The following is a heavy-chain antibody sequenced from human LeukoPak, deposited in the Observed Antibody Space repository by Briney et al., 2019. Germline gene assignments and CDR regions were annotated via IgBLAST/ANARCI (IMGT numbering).Heavy chain of an antibody. D-gene: IGHD3-22*01. J-gene: IGHJ5*02. V-gene: IGHV3-7*01. CDR2: IKQDGSEK. CDR1: GFTFSSYW. CDR3: ARDGYYDSSGYYYGNWFDP. Sequence: GGSLRLSCAASGFTFSSYWMSWVRQAPGKELEWVANIKQDGSEKYYVDSVKGRFTISRDNAKNSLYLQMNSLRAEDTAVYYCARDGYYDSSGYYYGNWFDPWGQGTLVTVSS.